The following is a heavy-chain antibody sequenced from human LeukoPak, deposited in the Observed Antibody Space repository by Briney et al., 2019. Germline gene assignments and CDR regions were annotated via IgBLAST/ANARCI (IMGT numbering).Heavy chain of an antibody. J-gene: IGHJ4*02. CDR3: ARGAVRGYSGGSLVDY. CDR1: GFTFSSYE. V-gene: IGHV3-48*03. D-gene: IGHD5-12*01. CDR2: ISSSGSTI. Sequence: GESLRLSCAASGFTFSSYEMNWVRQAPGKGLEWVSYISSSGSTIYYADSVKGRFTISRDNAKNSLYLQMNSLRAEDTAVYYCARGAVRGYSGGSLVDYWGQGTLVTVSS.